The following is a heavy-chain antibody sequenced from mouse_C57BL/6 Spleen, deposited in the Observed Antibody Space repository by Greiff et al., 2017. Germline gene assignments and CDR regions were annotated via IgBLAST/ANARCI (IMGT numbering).Heavy chain of an antibody. Sequence: VQLQQSGPELVKPGASVKLSCKASGYTFTDYYMNWVKQSHGKSLEWIGDINPNNGGTSYNQKFKGKATLTVDKSSSTAYMELRSLTSEDSAVYYCARGGVITTAFGYWGQGTTLTVSS. V-gene: IGHV1-26*01. CDR1: GYTFTDYY. CDR2: INPNNGGT. CDR3: ARGGVITTAFGY. D-gene: IGHD1-1*01. J-gene: IGHJ2*01.